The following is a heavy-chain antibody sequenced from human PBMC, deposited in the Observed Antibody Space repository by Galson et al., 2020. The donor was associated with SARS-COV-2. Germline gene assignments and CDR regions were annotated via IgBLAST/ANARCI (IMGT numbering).Heavy chain of an antibody. CDR2: IKSKTDGGTT. J-gene: IGHJ1*01. D-gene: IGHD2-8*02. V-gene: IGHV3-15*07. CDR1: GFTFSNAW. CDR3: TTGECTGGVCYQDFQR. Sequence: GGSLRLSCAASGFTFSNAWMNWVRQAPGKGLEWVGRIKSKTDGGTTDYAAPVKGRFTISRDDSKNTLYLQMNSLKTEDTAVYYCTTGECTGGVCYQDFQRWGQGTLGTVSS.